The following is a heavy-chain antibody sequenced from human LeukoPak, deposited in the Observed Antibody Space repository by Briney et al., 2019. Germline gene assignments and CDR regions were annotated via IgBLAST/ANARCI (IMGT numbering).Heavy chain of an antibody. D-gene: IGHD2-15*01. V-gene: IGHV1-69*04. CDR2: IVPILGIA. CDR3: ARDRNLGYCSGGSCYTPHYYYYGMDV. J-gene: IGHJ6*02. Sequence: SVKVSCKASGGTFSSYAISWVRQAPGQGLEWMGRIVPILGIANYAQKFQGRVTITADKSTSTAYMELSSLRSEDTAVYYCARDRNLGYCSGGSCYTPHYYYYGMDVWGQGTTVTVSS. CDR1: GGTFSSYA.